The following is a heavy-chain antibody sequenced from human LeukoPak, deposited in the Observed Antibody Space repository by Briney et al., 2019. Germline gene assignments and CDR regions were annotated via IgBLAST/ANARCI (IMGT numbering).Heavy chain of an antibody. V-gene: IGHV3-23*01. CDR1: GFTFDVSA. D-gene: IGHD3-22*01. CDR2: SGNAGDT. J-gene: IGHJ4*02. Sequence: PGGSLRLSSAVSGFTFDVSAMNWVRHAPGKGLGWVSASGNAGDTYYADSVKGRFTISRDNSKKMLFLQMTSLRAEDTAVYYCAKKTPGNYPYDYWGQGTLVTVSP. CDR3: AKKTPGNYPYDY.